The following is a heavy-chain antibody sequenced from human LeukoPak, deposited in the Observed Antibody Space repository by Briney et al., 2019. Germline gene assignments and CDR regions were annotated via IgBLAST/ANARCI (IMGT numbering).Heavy chain of an antibody. CDR2: IYIYTSGST. J-gene: IGHJ4*02. CDR1: GGSLSSYY. V-gene: IGHV4-4*07. D-gene: IGHD3-16*01. Sequence: SETLSLTCTVSGGSLSSYYWSWIRQPAGKGLEWIGRIYIYTSGSTHYNPSLKSRVTISAAKSKNPFSLNPSSVTAAAPAVYYCARDIGGWTGFDYWGEGTLVTVSS. CDR3: ARDIGGWTGFDY.